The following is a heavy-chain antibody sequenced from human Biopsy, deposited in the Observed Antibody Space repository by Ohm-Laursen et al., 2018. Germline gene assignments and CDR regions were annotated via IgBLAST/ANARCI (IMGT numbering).Heavy chain of an antibody. V-gene: IGHV4-4*07. CDR2: IYTSGSP. CDR1: GNSINNYY. J-gene: IGHJ3*02. Sequence: GTLSLTCTVSGNSINNYYWSWVRQPAGKGLEWIGRIYTSGSPNYNLSLESRVTMSVDTSKNQFSLNLRSVTAADTAVYYCARGTGRYYVYGAFDIWGQGTVVTVSS. CDR3: ARGTGRYYVYGAFDI. D-gene: IGHD1-26*01.